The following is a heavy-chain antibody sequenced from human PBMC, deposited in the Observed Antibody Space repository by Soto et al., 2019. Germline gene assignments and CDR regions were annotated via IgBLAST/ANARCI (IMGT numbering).Heavy chain of an antibody. CDR3: VHHGADPCYHDF. CDR1: GGSLSSSNW. V-gene: IGHV4-4*02. J-gene: IGHJ4*02. D-gene: IGHD2-15*01. CDR2: IFYSGST. Sequence: SETLSLTCAVSGGSLSSSNWWSWVRQPPGKAREWLGEIFYSGSTKYNPPLNSRVTISXXXXXXHXSXRXXSVTAXDTAVYYCVHHGADPCYHDFWGQGIEVTLSS.